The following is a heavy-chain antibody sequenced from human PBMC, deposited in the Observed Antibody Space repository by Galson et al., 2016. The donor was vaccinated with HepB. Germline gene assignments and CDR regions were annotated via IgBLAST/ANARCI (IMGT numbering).Heavy chain of an antibody. Sequence: SVKVSCKASGYTFTHYGISWVRQAPGQGLEWMGWINTYNGNTKSAQKLQGRVTMTTDTSTSTAYMELRSLRSDDTAVYYCARGRIQLLYFFDSWGQGTLVTVSS. D-gene: IGHD5-18*01. CDR3: ARGRIQLLYFFDS. CDR1: GYTFTHYG. J-gene: IGHJ4*02. CDR2: INTYNGNT. V-gene: IGHV1-18*01.